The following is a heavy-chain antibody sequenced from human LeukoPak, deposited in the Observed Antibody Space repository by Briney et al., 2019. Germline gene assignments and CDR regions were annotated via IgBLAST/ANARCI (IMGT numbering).Heavy chain of an antibody. V-gene: IGHV4-4*07. CDR1: GGSISSYY. J-gene: IGHJ4*02. CDR2: IYTSGST. D-gene: IGHD2-2*01. Sequence: SETLSLTCTVSGGSISSYYWSWIRQPAGKGVEWIGRIYTSGSTNYNPSLKSRVTMSVDTSKNQFSLKLSSVTAADTAVYYCARRYCSSTSCSFDYWGQGTLVTVSS. CDR3: ARRYCSSTSCSFDY.